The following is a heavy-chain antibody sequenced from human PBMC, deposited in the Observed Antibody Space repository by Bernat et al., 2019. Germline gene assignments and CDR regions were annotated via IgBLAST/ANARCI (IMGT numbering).Heavy chain of an antibody. V-gene: IGHV2-70*15. D-gene: IGHD6-13*01. Sequence: QVTLRESGPALVKPTQTLTLTCTFSGFSLSTSGMCVSWIRQPPGKALEWLARIDWDDDKYYSTSLKTRLTISKDTSKNQVVLTMTNMDPVDTATYYCARSRFYTYSINPPFDYWGQGTLVTVSS. CDR1: GFSLSTSGMC. CDR2: IDWDDDK. J-gene: IGHJ4*02. CDR3: ARSRFYTYSINPPFDY.